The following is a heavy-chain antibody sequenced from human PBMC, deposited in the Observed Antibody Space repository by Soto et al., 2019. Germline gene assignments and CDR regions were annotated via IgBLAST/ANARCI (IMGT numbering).Heavy chain of an antibody. J-gene: IGHJ4*02. D-gene: IGHD6-13*01. CDR1: GYTLTELS. Sequence: GASVKVSCKVSGYTLTELSMHWVRQAPGKGLEWMGGFDPEDGETIYAQKFQGRVTMTEDTSTDTAYMELSSLRSEDTAVYYCARDIAAAGKSPFNYWGQGTLVTVSS. CDR3: ARDIAAAGKSPFNY. CDR2: FDPEDGET. V-gene: IGHV1-24*01.